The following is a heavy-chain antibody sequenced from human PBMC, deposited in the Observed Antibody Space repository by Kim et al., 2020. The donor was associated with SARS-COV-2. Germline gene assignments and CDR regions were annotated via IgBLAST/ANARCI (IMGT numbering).Heavy chain of an antibody. CDR2: IYSDAHGA. D-gene: IGHD7-27*01. J-gene: IGHJ3*01. Sequence: GGSLRLSCEASGFTFSDFWMHWVRQIPGKGLVWVSRIYSDAHGAGYADSVEGRFTISRDNAKNTLFLQMNSLRPEDTAVYYCARDDFPNWGQGALDVWGQGTVVTVSS. CDR3: ARDDFPNWGQGALDV. CDR1: GFTFSDFW. V-gene: IGHV3-74*01.